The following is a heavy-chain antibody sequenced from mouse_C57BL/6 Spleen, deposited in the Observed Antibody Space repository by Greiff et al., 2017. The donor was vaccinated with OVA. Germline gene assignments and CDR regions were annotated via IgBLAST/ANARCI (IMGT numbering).Heavy chain of an antibody. CDR2: IDPETGGT. V-gene: IGHV1-15*01. D-gene: IGHD3-1*01. J-gene: IGHJ2*01. CDR1: GYTFTDYE. Sequence: QVQLQQSGAELVRPGASVTLSCKASGYTFTDYEMHWVKQTPVHGLEWIGAIDPETGGTAYNQKFKGKAILTADKSSSTAYMELRSLTSEDSAVYYTTRHSSGYDFDYWGQGTTLTVSP. CDR3: TRHSSGYDFDY.